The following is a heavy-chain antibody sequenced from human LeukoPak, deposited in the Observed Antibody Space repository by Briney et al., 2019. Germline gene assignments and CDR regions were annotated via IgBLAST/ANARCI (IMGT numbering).Heavy chain of an antibody. D-gene: IGHD3/OR15-3a*01. Sequence: ASVKVSCKASGYTFTSYDINWVRQATGQGLEWLGWMNPNSGNTGCAQKFQGRVTITRNTSITTAYMELSSLTSEDTAVYYCARGRDWLRWFDPWGQGTLVTVSS. CDR3: ARGRDWLRWFDP. CDR2: MNPNSGNT. CDR1: GYTFTSYD. J-gene: IGHJ5*02. V-gene: IGHV1-8*03.